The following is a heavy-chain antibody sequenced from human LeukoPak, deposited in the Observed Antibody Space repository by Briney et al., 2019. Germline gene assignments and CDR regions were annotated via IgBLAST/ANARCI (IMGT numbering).Heavy chain of an antibody. CDR1: GFTFSSYS. Sequence: GGSLRLSCAASGFTFSSYSMNWVRQAPGKGLEWVSSISSSSSYIYYADSVKGRFTISRDNAKNSLYLQMNSLRDEDTAVYYCVGDLNSSGAYWGQGTLVTVSS. V-gene: IGHV3-21*01. CDR3: VGDLNSSGAY. CDR2: ISSSSSYI. J-gene: IGHJ4*02. D-gene: IGHD6-19*01.